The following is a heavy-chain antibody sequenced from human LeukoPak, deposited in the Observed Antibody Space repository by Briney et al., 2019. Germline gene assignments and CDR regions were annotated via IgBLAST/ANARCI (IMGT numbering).Heavy chain of an antibody. CDR2: ISGSGAST. Sequence: PGGSLRLSCAASGFTFSSYAMSWVRQAPGKGLEWVSSISGSGASTYYADSVKGRFTISRDNSKNTLYLQMNSLRAEDTAVYYCAKVGVGVVPASIRWGQEHWGQGTLVPVSS. V-gene: IGHV3-23*01. D-gene: IGHD2-2*01. J-gene: IGHJ4*02. CDR3: AKVGVGVVPASIRWGQEH. CDR1: GFTFSSYA.